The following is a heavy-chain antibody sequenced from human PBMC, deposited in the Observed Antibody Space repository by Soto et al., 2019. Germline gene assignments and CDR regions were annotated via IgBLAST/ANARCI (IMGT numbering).Heavy chain of an antibody. CDR3: VRGEGSGHYCYGMDV. CDR1: GFTFSSYW. J-gene: IGHJ6*02. V-gene: IGHV3-7*04. Sequence: EVQLVESGGGLVQPGGSLRLSCVASGFTFSSYWMSWVRQAPGKGLEWVANIKQDGSGKYYVDSVKGRFTISRDNTKNSRYRQMNSLRADDTAVYYCVRGEGSGHYCYGMDVWGQGTTVTFSS. D-gene: IGHD2-8*02. CDR2: IKQDGSGK.